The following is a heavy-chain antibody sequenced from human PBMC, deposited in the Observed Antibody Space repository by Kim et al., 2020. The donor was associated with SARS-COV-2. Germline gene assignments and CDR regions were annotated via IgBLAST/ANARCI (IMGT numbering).Heavy chain of an antibody. J-gene: IGHJ4*02. V-gene: IGHV5-51*01. CDR2: IYPGDSDT. D-gene: IGHD6-19*01. CDR1: GYSFTSYW. Sequence: GESLKISCKGSGYSFTSYWIGWVRQMPGKGLEWMGIIYPGDSDTRYSPSFQGQVTISADKSISTAYLQWSSLKASDTAIYYCARHGYSSGWYSDYWGQGTLVTVSS. CDR3: ARHGYSSGWYSDY.